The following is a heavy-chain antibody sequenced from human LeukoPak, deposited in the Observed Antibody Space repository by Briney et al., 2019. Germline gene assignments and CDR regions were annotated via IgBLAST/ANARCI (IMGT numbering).Heavy chain of an antibody. CDR2: IYYSGIT. J-gene: IGHJ4*02. CDR3: ARGGLGPTNRFDS. Sequence: PSETLSLTCTVSGGSISTFYWSWIRQPPGKGLEWIGYIYYSGITNYNPSLESRVTMSVDTSKKRFSLTLTSVTAADTALYYCARGGLGPTNRFDSWGQGTLVTVSS. V-gene: IGHV4-59*01. D-gene: IGHD2-8*01. CDR1: GGSISTFY.